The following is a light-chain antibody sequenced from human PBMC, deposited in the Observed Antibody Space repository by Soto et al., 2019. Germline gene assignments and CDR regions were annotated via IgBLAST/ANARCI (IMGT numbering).Light chain of an antibody. Sequence: QSVLTQPPSVSGAPGQTVTISCAGSSSNIGAGYDVHWYQQISGRAPKLLIYGNGYRPSGVPGRFSGSKSGTSASLAITARQAEDEADYYCQSYDSGLTGYVFGTGTKLTVL. J-gene: IGLJ1*01. CDR3: QSYDSGLTGYV. V-gene: IGLV1-40*01. CDR2: GNG. CDR1: SSNIGAGYD.